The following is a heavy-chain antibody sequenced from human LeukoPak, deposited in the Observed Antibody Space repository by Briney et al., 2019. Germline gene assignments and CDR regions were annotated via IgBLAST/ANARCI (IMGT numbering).Heavy chain of an antibody. CDR3: ARDSQQEMLLDAFDI. V-gene: IGHV3-21*01. CDR2: ISSSSSYI. J-gene: IGHJ3*02. D-gene: IGHD5-24*01. CDR1: GFTFSSYS. Sequence: GGSLRLSCAASGFTFSSYSMNRVRQAPGKGLEWVSSISSSSSYIYYADSVKGRFTISRDNAKNSLYLQMNSLRAEDKAVYYCARDSQQEMLLDAFDIWGQGTMVTVSS.